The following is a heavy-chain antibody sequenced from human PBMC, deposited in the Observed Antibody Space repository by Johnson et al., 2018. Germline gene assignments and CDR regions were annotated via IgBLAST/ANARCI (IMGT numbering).Heavy chain of an antibody. CDR2: IVDRSTYM. CDR3: ARFRDAS. Sequence: SIVDRSTYMKYSDSVRGRFTISRDNARNSLYLQMNSLRAEDTAVYYCARFRDASCGQGTLVTVSS. D-gene: IGHD3-16*01. J-gene: IGHJ5*02. V-gene: IGHV3-21*01.